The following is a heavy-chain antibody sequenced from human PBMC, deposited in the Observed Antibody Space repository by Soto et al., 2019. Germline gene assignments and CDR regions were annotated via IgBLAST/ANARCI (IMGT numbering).Heavy chain of an antibody. V-gene: IGHV1-18*04. CDR1: GYTFTSYG. CDR2: ISAYNGNT. J-gene: IGHJ6*02. Sequence: GASVKVSCKASGYTFTSYGISWVRQAPGQGLEWMGWISAYNGNTNYAQKLQGRVTMTTDTSTSTAYMELRSLRSDDTAVYYCARENYYYYYGMDVWGQGTTVTVSS. CDR3: ARENYYYYYGMDV.